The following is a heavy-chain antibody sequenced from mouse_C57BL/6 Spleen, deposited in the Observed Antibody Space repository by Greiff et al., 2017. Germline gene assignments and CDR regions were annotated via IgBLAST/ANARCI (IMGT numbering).Heavy chain of an antibody. CDR2: INPNNGGT. CDR1: GYTFTDYY. D-gene: IGHD1-1*01. V-gene: IGHV1-26*01. Sequence: EVQLQQSGPELVKPGASVKISCKASGYTFTDYYMNWVKQSHGKSLEWIGDINPNNGGTSYNQKFKGKATLTVDKSSSTAYMELRSLTSEDSAVYYCARGYGSSLYAMDYWGQGTSVTVSS. J-gene: IGHJ4*01. CDR3: ARGYGSSLYAMDY.